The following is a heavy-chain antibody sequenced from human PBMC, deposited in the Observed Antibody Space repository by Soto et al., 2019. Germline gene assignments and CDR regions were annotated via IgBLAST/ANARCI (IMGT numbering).Heavy chain of an antibody. V-gene: IGHV4-30-4*01. Sequence: QVQLQESGPGLVKPSQTLSLTCTVSGGSISSGDYYWRWIRQPPGKGLEWIGYIYHSGNTYYSPSLKSRVSLSVDTSNNQSSLKLRSVTAADAAVYYWARERSPVQYDSSGPVAGWGQGTLVTVSS. CDR2: IYHSGNT. CDR3: ARERSPVQYDSSGPVAG. D-gene: IGHD3-22*01. CDR1: GGSISSGDYY. J-gene: IGHJ4*02.